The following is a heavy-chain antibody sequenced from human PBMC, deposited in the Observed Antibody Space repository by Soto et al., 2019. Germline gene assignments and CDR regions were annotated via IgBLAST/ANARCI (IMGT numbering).Heavy chain of an antibody. J-gene: IGHJ4*02. CDR3: AHRVLRAVFGLVTTTAIYFDF. D-gene: IGHD3-3*01. Sequence: QITLNESGPTVVKPTETLTLTCTFSGFSLTTSGVGVGWVRQSPGKAPEWLAFIYWDDDKRYSTSLKSRLTSTTDTSNNQVVLTMANVDPADTATYYCAHRVLRAVFGLVTTTAIYFDFWGQGTPVVVSS. CDR2: IYWDDDK. V-gene: IGHV2-5*02. CDR1: GFSLTTSGVG.